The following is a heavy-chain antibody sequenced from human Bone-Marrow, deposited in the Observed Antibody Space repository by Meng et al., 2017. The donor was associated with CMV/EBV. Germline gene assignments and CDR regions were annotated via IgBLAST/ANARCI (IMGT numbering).Heavy chain of an antibody. D-gene: IGHD6-19*01. CDR2: INHSGST. V-gene: IGHV4-34*01. Sequence: VHRQQWDAGLLKPSETLSPTCSVYGGSFSGYYWSWLRQPPGKRLEWIGEINHSGSTNYNPSLKSRVTISVDTSKNQFSLKLSSVTAADTAVYYCAREGHNSSGWSRWGQGTLVTVSS. CDR3: AREGHNSSGWSR. J-gene: IGHJ4*02. CDR1: GGSFSGYY.